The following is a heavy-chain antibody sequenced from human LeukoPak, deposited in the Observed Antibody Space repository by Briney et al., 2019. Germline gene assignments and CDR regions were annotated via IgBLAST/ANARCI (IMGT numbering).Heavy chain of an antibody. Sequence: SETLSLTCAVYGGSFSGYYWSWIRQPPGKGLEWIGEINHSGSTNYNPSLKSRVTISVDTSKNQFSLKLSSVTAADTAVYYCARRYVLMRGFDYWGQGTLVTVSS. D-gene: IGHD3-16*01. V-gene: IGHV4-34*01. J-gene: IGHJ4*02. CDR1: GGSFSGYY. CDR2: INHSGST. CDR3: ARRYVLMRGFDY.